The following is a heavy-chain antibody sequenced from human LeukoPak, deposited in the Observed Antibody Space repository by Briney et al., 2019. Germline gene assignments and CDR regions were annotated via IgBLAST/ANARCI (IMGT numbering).Heavy chain of an antibody. CDR1: GFTVSSNY. D-gene: IGHD3-22*01. J-gene: IGHJ3*02. V-gene: IGHV3-53*01. Sequence: GGSLRLSCAASGFTVSSNYMSWVRQAPGKGLEWVSVIYSGGSTYYADSVKGRSTISRDNSKNTLYLQMNSLRAEDTAVYYCARENYYDYDAFDIWGQGTMVTVSS. CDR2: IYSGGST. CDR3: ARENYYDYDAFDI.